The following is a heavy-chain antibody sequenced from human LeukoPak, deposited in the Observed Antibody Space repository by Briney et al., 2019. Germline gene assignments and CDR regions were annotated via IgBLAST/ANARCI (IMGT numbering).Heavy chain of an antibody. CDR1: GGSVSSGNYY. V-gene: IGHV4-61*02. D-gene: IGHD1-26*01. Sequence: SETLSLTCTVSGGSVSSGNYYWTWIRQPAGKGLEWIGRIYTSGSTNYNPSLKSRVTISIDASKNQFSLRLNSVTSADTAVYYCTQGGELMNYWGQGTLVTVSS. J-gene: IGHJ4*02. CDR3: TQGGELMNY. CDR2: IYTSGST.